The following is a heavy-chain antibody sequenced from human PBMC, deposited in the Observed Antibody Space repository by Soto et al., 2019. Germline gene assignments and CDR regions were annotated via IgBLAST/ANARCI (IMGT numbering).Heavy chain of an antibody. Sequence: GGSLRLSCAASGFTFSGYEMIWVRQAPGKGLEWVSYISTRGSRIYYADSVKGRFTISRDDAKNSLFLQMNSLRAEDTAIYYCAGRRDGYNGGLDFWGQGTLVTVSS. CDR1: GFTFSGYE. J-gene: IGHJ4*02. CDR2: ISTRGSRI. CDR3: AGRRDGYNGGLDF. V-gene: IGHV3-48*03. D-gene: IGHD5-12*01.